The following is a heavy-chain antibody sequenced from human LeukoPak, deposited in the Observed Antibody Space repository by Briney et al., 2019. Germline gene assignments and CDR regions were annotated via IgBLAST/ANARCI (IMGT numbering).Heavy chain of an antibody. CDR2: IYSGGST. V-gene: IGHV3-66*01. D-gene: IGHD6-19*01. J-gene: IGHJ4*02. CDR3: ARDSSGYDY. CDR1: GFSVSSHY. Sequence: GGSLRLSCAAPGFSVSSHYMSWVRQAPGKGLEWVSVIYSGGSTYYSDSVKGRFTVSRDNSKNTLYLQMNSLRAEDTAVYYCARDSSGYDYWGQGTLVTVSS.